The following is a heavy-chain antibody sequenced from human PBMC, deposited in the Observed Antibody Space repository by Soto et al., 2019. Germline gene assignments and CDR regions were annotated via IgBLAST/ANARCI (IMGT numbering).Heavy chain of an antibody. J-gene: IGHJ4*02. CDR1: GFTFSVYA. D-gene: IGHD3-3*01. CDR2: ISGSGGST. CDR3: ASISSSGSLNRFDY. Sequence: EVQVLESGGGLVQPGGSLRLSCAASGFTFSVYAMSWVRQAPGKGLEWVSAISGSGGSTYYADSVKGRFTISRDNSKNTLYLQMNSLRAEDTAVYYCASISSSGSLNRFDYWGQGTLVTVSS. V-gene: IGHV3-23*01.